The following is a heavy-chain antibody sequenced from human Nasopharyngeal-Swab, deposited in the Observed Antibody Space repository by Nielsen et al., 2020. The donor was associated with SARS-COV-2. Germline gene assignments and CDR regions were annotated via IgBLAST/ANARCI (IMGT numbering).Heavy chain of an antibody. D-gene: IGHD3-22*01. CDR2: IYYSGST. Sequence: SETLSLTCTVSGGSISSYYWSWIRQPPGKGLEWIGYIYYSGSTNYNPSLKSRVTISVDTSKNQFSLKLSSVTAADTAVYYCARVTVVVPDAFDIWGQGTMVTVSS. V-gene: IGHV4-59*01. CDR3: ARVTVVVPDAFDI. CDR1: GGSISSYY. J-gene: IGHJ3*02.